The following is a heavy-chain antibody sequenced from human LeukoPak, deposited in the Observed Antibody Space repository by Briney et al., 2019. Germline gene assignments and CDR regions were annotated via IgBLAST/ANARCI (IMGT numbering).Heavy chain of an antibody. V-gene: IGHV3-43*01. D-gene: IGHD2-2*01. CDR3: VKDGLQYCTSTSCYEFQS. CDR2: ITWNGVGT. J-gene: IGHJ4*02. Sequence: GGSLRLSCAASGFSFDEYSMHWVRQAPGKGLEWVSLITWNGVGTSYADSVKGRFTISRDNKKSSLFLQMHSLRTEDTAFYFCVKDGLQYCTSTSCYEFQSWGQGTLVTVSS. CDR1: GFSFDEYS.